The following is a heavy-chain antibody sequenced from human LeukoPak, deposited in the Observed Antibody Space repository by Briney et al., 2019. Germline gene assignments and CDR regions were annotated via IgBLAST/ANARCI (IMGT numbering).Heavy chain of an antibody. Sequence: SVKVSCEASGGTFSSYAISWVRQAPGQGLEWMGRIIPIFGTANYAQKFQGRVTITTDESTSTAYMELSSPRSEDTAVYYCARVAYGDYELNWFDPWGQGTLVTVSS. J-gene: IGHJ5*02. CDR1: GGTFSSYA. CDR2: IIPIFGTA. V-gene: IGHV1-69*05. CDR3: ARVAYGDYELNWFDP. D-gene: IGHD4-17*01.